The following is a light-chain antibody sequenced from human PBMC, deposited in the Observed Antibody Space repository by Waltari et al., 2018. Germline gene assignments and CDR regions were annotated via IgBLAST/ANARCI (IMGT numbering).Light chain of an antibody. CDR3: QTWGTGTVV. Sequence: QLVLTQLPSASASLGASVKLTCTLSSGHRSYAIAWHQQQPEKGPRYLMKLNSDGSHSKGDGIPDRFSGSSSGAERYLTISSLQSEDEADYYCQTWGTGTVVFGGGTKLTVL. CDR2: LNSDGSH. V-gene: IGLV4-69*01. J-gene: IGLJ2*01. CDR1: SGHRSYA.